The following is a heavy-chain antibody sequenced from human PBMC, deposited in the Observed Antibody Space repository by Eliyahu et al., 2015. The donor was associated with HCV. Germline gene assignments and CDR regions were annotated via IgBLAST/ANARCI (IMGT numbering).Heavy chain of an antibody. Sequence: QVQLVESGGGVVQPGRSLRLSCAAXGFTFXSYGMHWVRQAPGKGLEWVAVISYDGSNKYYADSVKGRFTISRDNSKNTLYLQMNSLRAEDTAVYYCASGDDMVGATGGMAWGQGTLVTVSS. V-gene: IGHV3-30*03. J-gene: IGHJ1*01. CDR3: ASGDDMVGATGGMA. CDR2: ISYDGSNK. D-gene: IGHD1-26*01. CDR1: GFTFXSYG.